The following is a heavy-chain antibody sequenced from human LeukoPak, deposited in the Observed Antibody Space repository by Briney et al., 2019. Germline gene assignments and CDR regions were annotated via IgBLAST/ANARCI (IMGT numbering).Heavy chain of an antibody. J-gene: IGHJ4*02. CDR3: ARADLGGSCLH. CDR1: GFTFSSYS. V-gene: IGHV3-21*01. D-gene: IGHD2-15*01. Sequence: GGSLRLSCAASGFTFSSYSMNWVRQAPGKGLEWVSSISSSSSYIYYADSVKGRFTIYRDNAKNSLYLQMNSLRAEDTAVYYCARADLGGSCLHWGQGTLVTVSS. CDR2: ISSSSSYI.